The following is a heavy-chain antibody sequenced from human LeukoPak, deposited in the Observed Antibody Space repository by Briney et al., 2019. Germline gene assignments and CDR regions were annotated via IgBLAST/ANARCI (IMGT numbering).Heavy chain of an antibody. CDR1: GFPLSDAW. CDR2: ISGSGGST. D-gene: IGHD3-10*01. CDR3: ARDSYQDYYGRFDP. V-gene: IGHV3-23*01. Sequence: GGSLRLSCAVSGFPLSDAWMNWVRQAPGKGLEWVSAISGSGGSTYYADSVRGRFTISRDNSKNTLYLQMNGLTAEDTAMYYCARDSYQDYYGRFDPWGQGTLVIVSS. J-gene: IGHJ5*02.